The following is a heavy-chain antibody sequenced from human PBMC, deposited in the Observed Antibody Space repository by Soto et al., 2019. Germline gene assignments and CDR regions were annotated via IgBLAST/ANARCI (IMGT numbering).Heavy chain of an antibody. V-gene: IGHV3-33*01. CDR2: IWYDGSNR. CDR1: GFTFSSYG. J-gene: IGHJ4*02. D-gene: IGHD1-1*01. CDR3: ARVQCGDAAYYFDY. Sequence: GGSLRLSCAASGFTFSSYGMHWVRQAPGKGLEWVAVIWYDGSNRYYADSVKGRFTISRDNSKNTLYLQMNSLRAEDTAVYYCARVQCGDAAYYFDYWGQGTLVTVSS.